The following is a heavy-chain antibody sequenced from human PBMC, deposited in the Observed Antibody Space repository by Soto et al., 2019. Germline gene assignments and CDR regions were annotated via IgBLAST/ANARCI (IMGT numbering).Heavy chain of an antibody. CDR1: DGSFNDYF. V-gene: IGHV4-34*01. CDR3: ARGIQSAWEVLAY. Sequence: PSETLSLTCGVYDGSFNDYFWTWIRQPPGKGLEWIGEIRRSGSTYYNPSLESRVTISVDTSKSQFSLRVTSVTAADTAVYYCARGIQSAWEVLAYWGQGTLVTVSS. J-gene: IGHJ4*02. D-gene: IGHD1-1*01. CDR2: IRRSGST.